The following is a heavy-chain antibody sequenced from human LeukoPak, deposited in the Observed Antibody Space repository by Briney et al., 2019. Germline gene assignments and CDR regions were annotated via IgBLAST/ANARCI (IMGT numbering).Heavy chain of an antibody. CDR2: ISSSSSYI. V-gene: IGHV3-21*01. CDR3: ARDPDLTGYSILDAFDI. J-gene: IGHJ3*02. Sequence: GGSLRLSCAASGFTFSSYSMNWVRQAPGKGLEWVSSISSSSSYIYYADPVKGRFTISRDNAKNSLYLQMNSLRAEDTAVYYCARDPDLTGYSILDAFDIWGQGTMVTVSS. D-gene: IGHD3-9*01. CDR1: GFTFSSYS.